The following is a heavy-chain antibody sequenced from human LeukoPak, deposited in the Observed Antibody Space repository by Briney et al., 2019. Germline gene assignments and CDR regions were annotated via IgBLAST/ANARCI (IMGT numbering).Heavy chain of an antibody. V-gene: IGHV1-2*06. CDR2: INPNSGGT. D-gene: IGHD3-22*01. CDR3: ARDQGTYYYDSSGYYYGY. CDR1: RYTFTGYY. Sequence: GASVKVTCKPSRYTFTGYYMHWVRQAPGQGLEWMGRINPNSGGTNYAQKFQGRVTMTRDTSISTAYMELSRLRSDDTAVYYCARDQGTYYYDSSGYYYGYWGQGTLVTVSS. J-gene: IGHJ4*02.